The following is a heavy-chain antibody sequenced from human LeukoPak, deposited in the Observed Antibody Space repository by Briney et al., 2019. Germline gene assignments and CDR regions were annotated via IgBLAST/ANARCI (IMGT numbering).Heavy chain of an antibody. CDR3: ARDRRGVASLGEFSY. D-gene: IGHD3-16*01. CDR1: GFTFSSYG. J-gene: IGHJ4*02. CDR2: IWYDGSNK. Sequence: PGGSLRLSCAASGFTFSSYGMHWVRQAPGKGLEWVAVIWYDGSNKYYADSVKGRFTISRDNSKNTLYLQTNSLRAEDTAVYYCARDRRGVASLGEFSYWGQGTLVTVSS. V-gene: IGHV3-33*01.